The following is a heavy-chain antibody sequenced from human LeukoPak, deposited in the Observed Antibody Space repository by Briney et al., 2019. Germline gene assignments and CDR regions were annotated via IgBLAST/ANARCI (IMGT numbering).Heavy chain of an antibody. CDR2: ISGSGGST. Sequence: GGSLRLSCAASGFTFSSYAMSWVRQAPGKGLEWVSAISGSGGSTYYADSVEGRFTISRDNSKNTLYLQMNSLRAEDTAVYYCAKDAEWYYDFWSGYSYYYYYMDVWGKGTTVTVSS. CDR3: AKDAEWYYDFWSGYSYYYYYMDV. J-gene: IGHJ6*03. V-gene: IGHV3-23*01. D-gene: IGHD3-3*01. CDR1: GFTFSSYA.